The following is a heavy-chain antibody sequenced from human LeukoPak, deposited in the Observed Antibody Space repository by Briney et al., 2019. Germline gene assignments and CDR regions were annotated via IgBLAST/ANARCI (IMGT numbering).Heavy chain of an antibody. CDR3: ARDVSYDSSGVDY. Sequence: GGSLRLSCAASGFTFSDYYMSWIRQAPGKGLEWVSYISSSGSTMYYADSVKGRFTISRDNAKNSLYLQMNSLRAEDTAVYYCARDVSYDSSGVDYWGQGTLVTVSS. D-gene: IGHD3-22*01. J-gene: IGHJ4*02. CDR2: ISSSGSTM. V-gene: IGHV3-11*01. CDR1: GFTFSDYY.